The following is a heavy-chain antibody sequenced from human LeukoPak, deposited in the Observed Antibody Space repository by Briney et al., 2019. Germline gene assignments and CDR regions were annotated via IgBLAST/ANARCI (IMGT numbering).Heavy chain of an antibody. V-gene: IGHV4-61*01. CDR3: AREPAYYYDSSGYYYFDY. J-gene: IGHJ4*02. CDR1: GGSISSSSYY. Sequence: SETLSLTCTVSGGSISSSSYYWGWIRQPPGKGLEWIGYIYYSGSTNYNPSLKSRVTISVDTSKNQFSLKLSSVTAAGTAVYYCAREPAYYYDSSGYYYFDYWGQGTLVTVSS. CDR2: IYYSGST. D-gene: IGHD3-22*01.